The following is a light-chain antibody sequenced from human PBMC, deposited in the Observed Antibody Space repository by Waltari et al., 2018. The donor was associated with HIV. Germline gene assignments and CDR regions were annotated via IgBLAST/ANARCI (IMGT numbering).Light chain of an antibody. CDR1: QGVNSNH. J-gene: IGKJ2*01. Sequence: EIVLTQSPDTLSLSPGETAVLSCRASQGVNSNHLAWYQQTPGQAPRLLVYGADSRVPGIPYRFIGYGAGTDFTLTIGGVEAEDFAMYYCQQYGSGYTFGQGTRL. CDR2: GAD. CDR3: QQYGSGYT. V-gene: IGKV3-20*01.